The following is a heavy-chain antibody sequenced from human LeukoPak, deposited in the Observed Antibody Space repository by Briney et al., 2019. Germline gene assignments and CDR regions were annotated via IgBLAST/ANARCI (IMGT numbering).Heavy chain of an antibody. CDR1: GYTFTSSH. D-gene: IGHD6-19*01. J-gene: IGHJ4*02. CDR2: INTSGGRK. CDR3: ARDWDSYSSGWYGVDY. V-gene: IGHV1-46*01. Sequence: ASVKVSCKASGYTFTSSHMHWVRQAPGQGLEGMGRINTSGGRKSYAQKFQRRVTMTSDTSTSTVFMELSSLTSDDTAVYYCARDWDSYSSGWYGVDYWGQGTLVTVSS.